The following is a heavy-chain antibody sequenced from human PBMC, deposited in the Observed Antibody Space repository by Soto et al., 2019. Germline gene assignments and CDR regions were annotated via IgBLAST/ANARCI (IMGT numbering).Heavy chain of an antibody. J-gene: IGHJ5*02. CDR1: GGSISSYY. V-gene: IGHV4-59*01. Sequence: SETLSLTCTVSGGSISSYYWSWIRQPPGKGLEWIGYIYYSGSTNYNPSLKSRVTISVDTSKNQFSLKLSSVTAADTAVYYCARAIRGNWFDPWGQGTLVTVS. D-gene: IGHD3-16*01. CDR3: ARAIRGNWFDP. CDR2: IYYSGST.